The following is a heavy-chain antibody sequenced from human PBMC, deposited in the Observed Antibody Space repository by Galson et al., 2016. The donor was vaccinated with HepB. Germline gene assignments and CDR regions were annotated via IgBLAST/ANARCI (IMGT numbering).Heavy chain of an antibody. CDR3: TTNTGSLDY. V-gene: IGHV3-15*01. D-gene: IGHD1-26*01. Sequence: SLRLSCAASGFTFSNVWMSWVRQAPGKGLEWVGRIKSKTDGGTADYAAPVKGRFTISRDDSKYTLYLQMNSLRTEDTAVYYCTTNTGSLDYRGQGTLVTVSS. CDR1: GFTFSNVW. J-gene: IGHJ4*02. CDR2: IKSKTDGGTA.